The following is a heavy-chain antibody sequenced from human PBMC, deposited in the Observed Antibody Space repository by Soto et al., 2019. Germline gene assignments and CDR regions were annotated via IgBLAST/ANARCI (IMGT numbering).Heavy chain of an antibody. CDR3: ARVTIPYWYFEP. Sequence: SETLSLTCTVSGGSISSYYWSWIRQPPGKGLEWIGYIYYSGSTNYNPSLKSRVTISVDTSKNQFSLKLSSVTAADTAVYYCARVTIPYWYFEPWGRGTLVTVSS. J-gene: IGHJ2*01. V-gene: IGHV4-59*01. CDR2: IYYSGST. CDR1: GGSISSYY. D-gene: IGHD4-17*01.